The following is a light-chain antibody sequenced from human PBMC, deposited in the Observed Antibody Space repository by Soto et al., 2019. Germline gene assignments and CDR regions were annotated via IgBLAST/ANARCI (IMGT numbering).Light chain of an antibody. J-gene: IGKJ1*01. V-gene: IGKV1-5*03. Sequence: DIHMTQSPSTLSASVGDRVTFLCRPGKGLLFWLAGYQQKPGKAPNLLIYKTSSLESGVPSRFSGSGSGTEFTLTISSLQPDDFATYYCQHWTDYSWTFGQGTKVEVK. CDR1: KGLLFW. CDR3: QHWTDYSWT. CDR2: KTS.